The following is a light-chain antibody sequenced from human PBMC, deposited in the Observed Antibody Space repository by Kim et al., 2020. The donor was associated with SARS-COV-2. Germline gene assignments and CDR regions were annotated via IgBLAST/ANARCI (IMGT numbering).Light chain of an antibody. CDR1: HNSLNW. CDR2: KES. J-gene: IGKJ2*01. Sequence: SASVGDRVALTGVARHNSLNWLAWYQQKPEKAPNRLIEKESRLYSGVPSRFSGSGSGTEFTLTISSLQPDDSATYYCQQYSSVPYTFGQGTKLEI. V-gene: IGKV1-5*03. CDR3: QQYSSVPYT.